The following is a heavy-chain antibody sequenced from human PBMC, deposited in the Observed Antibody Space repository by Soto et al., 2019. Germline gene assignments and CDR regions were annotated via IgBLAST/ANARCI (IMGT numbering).Heavy chain of an antibody. D-gene: IGHD6-13*01. CDR1: GFTFSNYA. J-gene: IGHJ5*02. Sequence: EVQLLASGGGLVQPGGSLRLSCAASGFTFSNYAMTWVLQAPGKGLEWVSGISGSGSSIYYADSVKGRFTISRDNSKNTLYLQMNSLRAEDTAVYYCAKGGDSSSWKNWFDPWGQGTLVTVSS. V-gene: IGHV3-23*01. CDR2: ISGSGSSI. CDR3: AKGGDSSSWKNWFDP.